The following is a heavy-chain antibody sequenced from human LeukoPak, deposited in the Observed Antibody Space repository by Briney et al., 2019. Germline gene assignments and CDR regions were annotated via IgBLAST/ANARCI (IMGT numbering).Heavy chain of an antibody. CDR2: IYNSGST. Sequence: SETLSLTCTVSGYSISSGYFWGWIRQPPGKGLEWIGTIYNSGSTYYNASLESRVTISVDTSKNQFSLKLSSVTAADTAVYYCARASSSSWYFNWFDPWGQGTLVTVSS. J-gene: IGHJ5*02. CDR1: GYSISSGYF. D-gene: IGHD6-13*01. CDR3: ARASSSSWYFNWFDP. V-gene: IGHV4-38-2*02.